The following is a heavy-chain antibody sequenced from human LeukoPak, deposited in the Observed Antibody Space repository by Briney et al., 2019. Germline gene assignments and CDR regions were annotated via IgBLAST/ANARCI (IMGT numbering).Heavy chain of an antibody. Sequence: SETLSLTCAVSGGSISSSNWWSWVRQPPGKGLEWIGEIYHSGSTNYNPSLKSRVTISVDMSKNQFSLKLSSVTAADTAVYYCARDRPRYCSSTSCYDDAFDIWGQGTMVTVSS. CDR1: GGSISSSNW. J-gene: IGHJ3*02. V-gene: IGHV4-4*02. CDR2: IYHSGST. D-gene: IGHD2-2*01. CDR3: ARDRPRYCSSTSCYDDAFDI.